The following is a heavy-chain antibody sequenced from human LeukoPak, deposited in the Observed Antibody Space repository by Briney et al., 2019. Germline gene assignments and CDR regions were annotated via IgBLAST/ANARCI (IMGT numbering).Heavy chain of an antibody. V-gene: IGHV1-69*13. CDR3: AKRASSSWLGYYFDY. Sequence: ASVKVSCKASGGTFSSNAISWVRQAPGQGLEWMGGIIPIFGTANYAQKFQGRVTITADESTSTAYMELSSLRSEDTAVYYCAKRASSSWLGYYFDYWGQGTLVTVSS. CDR2: IIPIFGTA. D-gene: IGHD6-13*01. CDR1: GGTFSSNA. J-gene: IGHJ4*02.